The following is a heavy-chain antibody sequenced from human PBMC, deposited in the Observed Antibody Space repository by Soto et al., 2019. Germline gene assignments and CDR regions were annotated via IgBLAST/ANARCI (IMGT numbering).Heavy chain of an antibody. Sequence: SETLSLTCTVSGGSVRSGDFFWSWIRQPPGKGPEWIGYIYYSGSTYYTPSLKSRVIMSVDTSKNQFSLKLSSVTAADTAVYYCARVETGTTRFDYWSQGTLVTVSS. V-gene: IGHV4-30-4*01. CDR2: IYYSGST. D-gene: IGHD1-1*01. CDR3: ARVETGTTRFDY. J-gene: IGHJ4*02. CDR1: GGSVRSGDFF.